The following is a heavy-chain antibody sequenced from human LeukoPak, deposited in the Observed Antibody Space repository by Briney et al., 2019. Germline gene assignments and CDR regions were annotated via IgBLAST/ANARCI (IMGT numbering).Heavy chain of an antibody. CDR3: ARRVISEFSIDKGNWLDP. CDR1: GGSISSGEYY. D-gene: IGHD3-3*02. J-gene: IGHJ5*02. CDR2: ILSSGST. Sequence: PSQTLSLTCTVSGGSISSGEYYWNWLRPSPGKGLEWLGYILSSGSTHHNPSLASRISLSIDPSKNQFSLKLSSVTAADTVVYYCARRVISEFSIDKGNWLDPWGQGILVTVSS. V-gene: IGHV4-61*09.